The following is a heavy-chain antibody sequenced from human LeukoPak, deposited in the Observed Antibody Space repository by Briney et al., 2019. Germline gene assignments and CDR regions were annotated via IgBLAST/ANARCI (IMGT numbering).Heavy chain of an antibody. CDR3: ARDQNGDFDY. Sequence: GGSLRLSCAASGFSFSRYSMNWVRQAPGKGLEWVSYISSSSSTIHYADSVKGRLTISRDNAKNSVYLQMNSLRAEDTAVYYCARDQNGDFDYWGQGTLVTVSS. CDR2: ISSSSSTI. V-gene: IGHV3-48*01. D-gene: IGHD4-17*01. CDR1: GFSFSRYS. J-gene: IGHJ4*02.